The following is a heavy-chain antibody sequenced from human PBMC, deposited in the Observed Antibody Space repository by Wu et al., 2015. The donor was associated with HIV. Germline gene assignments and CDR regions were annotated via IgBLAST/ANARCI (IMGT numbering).Heavy chain of an antibody. J-gene: IGHJ6*01. Sequence: QVQLVQSGAEVKKPGSSVKVSCKASGGTFSSYAISWVRQAPGQGLEWMGRIIPIFGTANYAQKFQGRVTITADESTSTAYMELSSLRSEDTAVYYCALSGARGSVLWFGESYGMDVWGPRGPRVTVSS. D-gene: IGHD3-10*01. V-gene: IGHV1-69*13. CDR1: GGTFSSYA. CDR2: IIPIFGTA. CDR3: ALSGARGSVLWFGESYGMDV.